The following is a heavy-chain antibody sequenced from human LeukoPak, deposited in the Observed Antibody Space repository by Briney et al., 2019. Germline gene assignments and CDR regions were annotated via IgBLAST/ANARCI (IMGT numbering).Heavy chain of an antibody. CDR2: ISYSGST. Sequence: PSETLSLTRTVSGGSISSYYWSWIRQPPGKGLEWIGYISYSGSTSYNPSLKSRVTISLDTSKNQFSLKLSSVTAADTAVYYCAREGYSETFFNWFDPWGQGTLVTVSS. J-gene: IGHJ5*02. CDR3: AREGYSETFFNWFDP. V-gene: IGHV4-59*01. CDR1: GGSISSYY. D-gene: IGHD1-26*01.